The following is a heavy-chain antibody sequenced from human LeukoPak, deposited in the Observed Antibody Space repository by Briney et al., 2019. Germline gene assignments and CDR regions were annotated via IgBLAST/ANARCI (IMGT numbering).Heavy chain of an antibody. CDR3: ARRFRDGYDHDAFDI. V-gene: IGHV3-20*04. D-gene: IGHD5-24*01. CDR1: GFIFDDYG. Sequence: GGSLRLSCAASGFIFDDYGMAWVRQAPGKGLEWVSGINWNGASTGYADSVKGRFTISRDNAKNSLYLQMNSLRADDTALYYCARRFRDGYDHDAFDIWGQGTMVTVSS. CDR2: INWNGAST. J-gene: IGHJ3*02.